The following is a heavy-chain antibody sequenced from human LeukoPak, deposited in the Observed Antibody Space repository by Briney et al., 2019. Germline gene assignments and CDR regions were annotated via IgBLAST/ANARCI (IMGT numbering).Heavy chain of an antibody. V-gene: IGHV4-34*01. CDR2: IYHSGNT. D-gene: IGHD5-12*01. CDR3: ARARGRGYSGYELYFDY. CDR1: GGSFSGYY. Sequence: ASETLSLTCAVYGGSFSGYYWGWIRQAPGKGLEWIGNIYHSGNTYYNPSLKSRVTVSMDTSKNQFSLKVNSVTAADTAFYYCARARGRGYSGYELYFDYWGQGTLVTVSS. J-gene: IGHJ4*02.